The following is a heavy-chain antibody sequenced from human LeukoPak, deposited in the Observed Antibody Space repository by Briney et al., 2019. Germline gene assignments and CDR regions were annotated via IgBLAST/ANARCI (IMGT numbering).Heavy chain of an antibody. CDR3: ARTTEGGYTYGYFYYYYMDV. Sequence: GGSLRLSCAASGFTFSSYGMHWVRQAPGKGLEWVAFIRYDGSNKYYADSVKGRFTISRDNSKSTLYLQMNSLRAEDTAVYYCARTTEGGYTYGYFYYYYMDVWGKGTTVTISS. J-gene: IGHJ6*03. D-gene: IGHD5-18*01. CDR1: GFTFSSYG. CDR2: IRYDGSNK. V-gene: IGHV3-30*02.